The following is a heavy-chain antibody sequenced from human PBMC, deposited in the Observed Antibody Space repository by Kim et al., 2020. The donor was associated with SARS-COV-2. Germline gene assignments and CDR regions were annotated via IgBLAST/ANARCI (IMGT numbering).Heavy chain of an antibody. CDR2: IYYSGST. CDR1: GGSISSSSYY. Sequence: SETLSLTCTVSGGSISSSSYYWGWIRQPPGKGLEWIGNIYYSGSTYYNPSLKSRVTISVDTSKNQFSLKLSSVTAADTAVYYCARHRAGVGSSIDYWGQGTLVTVSS. D-gene: IGHD6-6*01. V-gene: IGHV4-39*01. CDR3: ARHRAGVGSSIDY. J-gene: IGHJ4*02.